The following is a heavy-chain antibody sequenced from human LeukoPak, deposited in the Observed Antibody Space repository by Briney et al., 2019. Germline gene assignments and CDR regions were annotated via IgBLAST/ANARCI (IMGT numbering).Heavy chain of an antibody. CDR3: ARDTMVRGVIMGYYYYYYMDV. CDR1: GFTFSSYW. J-gene: IGHJ6*03. V-gene: IGHV3-7*01. D-gene: IGHD3-10*01. Sequence: PGGSLRLSCAASGFTFSSYWMSWVRQAPGKGLEWVANIKQDGSEKYYVDSVKGRFTISRDNAKNSLYLQMNSLRAEDTAVYYCARDTMVRGVIMGYYYYYYMDVWGKGTTVTISS. CDR2: IKQDGSEK.